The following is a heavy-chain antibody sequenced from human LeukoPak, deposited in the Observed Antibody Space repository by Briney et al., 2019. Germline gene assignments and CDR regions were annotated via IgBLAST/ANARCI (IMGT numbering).Heavy chain of an antibody. CDR2: ISGYNGNT. CDR3: ARSEQFPYYMDV. D-gene: IGHD6-19*01. CDR1: GYTFTSYG. J-gene: IGHJ6*03. Sequence: ASVKVSCKASGYTFTSYGITWVRQAPGQGLEWMGWISGYNGNTNYAQKFQGRVTMTRDTSISTAYMELSRLRSGDTALYYCARSEQFPYYMDVWGKGTTVTVSS. V-gene: IGHV1-18*01.